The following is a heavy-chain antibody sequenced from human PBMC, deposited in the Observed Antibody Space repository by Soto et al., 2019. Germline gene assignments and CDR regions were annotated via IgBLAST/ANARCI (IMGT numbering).Heavy chain of an antibody. CDR1: VVALITDEVG. D-gene: IGHD3-3*01. V-gene: IGHV2-5*01. J-gene: IGHJ4*02. Sequence: SVPTLWEHAHSLTLTVTFSVVALITDEVGVGCMGQPPGKALEWLAPIYWNDDARYSPSLKNRLTIAKDTSKNQVVLTMTNMDPVDTATYYRIHDGKLGSPRYDRFDYWGPGTLVTV. CDR2: IYWNDDA. CDR3: IHDGKLGSPRYDRFDY.